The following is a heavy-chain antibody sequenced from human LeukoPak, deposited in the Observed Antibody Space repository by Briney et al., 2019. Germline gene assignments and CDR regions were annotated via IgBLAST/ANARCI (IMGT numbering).Heavy chain of an antibody. CDR3: ARDSGSSPRFDP. V-gene: IGHV4-61*08. Sequence: SETLSLTCTVSGGSISSGGYYWSWIRQHPGKGLEWIGYIHYSGSTNYNPSLKSRVTISVDTSKNQFSLKLNSVTAADTAVYYCARDSGSSPRFDPWGQGTLVTVSS. CDR2: IHYSGST. D-gene: IGHD6-6*01. J-gene: IGHJ5*02. CDR1: GGSISSGGYY.